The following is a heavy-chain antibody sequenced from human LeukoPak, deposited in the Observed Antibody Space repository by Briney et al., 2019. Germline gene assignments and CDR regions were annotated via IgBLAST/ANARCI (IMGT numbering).Heavy chain of an antibody. CDR1: GGSMSSYY. D-gene: IGHD5-24*01. J-gene: IGHJ6*02. V-gene: IGHV4-59*08. Sequence: SETLSLTCTASGGSMSSYYWSWIRQPPGKGLEWIGYIYYSGNTNYNPSLKSRVTISIDTSKNQFSLKLTSVTAADTAVYYCARMAAIGAMDVWGQGTTVTVSS. CDR3: ARMAAIGAMDV. CDR2: IYYSGNT.